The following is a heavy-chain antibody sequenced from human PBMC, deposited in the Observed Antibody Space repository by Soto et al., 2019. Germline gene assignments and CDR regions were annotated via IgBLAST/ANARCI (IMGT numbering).Heavy chain of an antibody. CDR2: INQDGSEK. V-gene: IGHV3-7*01. D-gene: IGHD3-22*01. CDR3: ARDRGRPDLRDTHYYDTSDWDYGMDV. Sequence: EVRLVESGGGLVQPGGSLTLSCAASGFTFSSYWMTWVRQAPGKGLEWVANINQDGSEKYYMDSMKGRFTISRDNAKNSLLLQVNSLRAEDTAVYYCARDRGRPDLRDTHYYDTSDWDYGMDVCCQGTTVTVSS. J-gene: IGHJ6*02. CDR1: GFTFSSYW.